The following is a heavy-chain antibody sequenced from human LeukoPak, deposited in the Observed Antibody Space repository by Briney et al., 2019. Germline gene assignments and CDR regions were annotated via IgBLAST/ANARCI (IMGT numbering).Heavy chain of an antibody. J-gene: IGHJ6*02. CDR2: INHSGST. Sequence: SETLSLTCAVYGGSFSGYYWSWIRQPPGKGLEWIGEINHSGSTNYNPSLKSRVTISVDTSKNQFSLKLSSVTAADTAVYYCARGALGYCSSTSCFYYYYGMDVWGQGTTVTVSS. D-gene: IGHD2-2*01. V-gene: IGHV4-34*01. CDR3: ARGALGYCSSTSCFYYYYGMDV. CDR1: GGSFSGYY.